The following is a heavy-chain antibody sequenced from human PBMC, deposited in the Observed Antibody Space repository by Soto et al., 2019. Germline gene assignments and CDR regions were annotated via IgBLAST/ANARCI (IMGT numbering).Heavy chain of an antibody. D-gene: IGHD3-16*02. J-gene: IGHJ3*02. CDR3: ATGLDMITFGGVIVPDAFDI. CDR2: FDPEDGET. V-gene: IGHV1-24*01. Sequence: GASVKVSCKVSGYTLTELSMHWVRQAPGKGLEWMGGFDPEDGETIYAQKFQGRVTMTEDTSTDTAYMELSSLRSEDTAVYYCATGLDMITFGGVIVPDAFDIWGQGTMVTVS. CDR1: GYTLTELS.